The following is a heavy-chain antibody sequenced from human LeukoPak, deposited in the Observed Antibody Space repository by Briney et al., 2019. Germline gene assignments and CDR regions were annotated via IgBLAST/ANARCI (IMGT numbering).Heavy chain of an antibody. CDR3: ARDGPNYYDSSGYYPLGYYFDY. J-gene: IGHJ4*02. Sequence: PGGSLRLSCAASGFTFSSYAMSWVRQAPGKGLEWVSAISGSGGSTYYADSVKGRFTISRDNSKNTLYLQMNSLRAEDTAVYYCARDGPNYYDSSGYYPLGYYFDYWGQGTLVTVSS. V-gene: IGHV3-23*01. D-gene: IGHD3-22*01. CDR1: GFTFSSYA. CDR2: ISGSGGST.